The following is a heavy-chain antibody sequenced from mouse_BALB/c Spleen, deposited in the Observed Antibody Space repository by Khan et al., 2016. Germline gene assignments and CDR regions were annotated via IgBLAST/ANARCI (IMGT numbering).Heavy chain of an antibody. CDR3: ARAPPRWYFDV. J-gene: IGHJ1*01. CDR2: ISYSGST. CDR1: GYSITSDYA. V-gene: IGHV3-2*02. Sequence: EVQLQESGPGLVKPSQSLSLTCTVTGYSITSDYAWNWIRQFPGNKLEWMGYISYSGSTSYNPSLKSRISITRATSKNQFFLQLNSVTTEDTATYYCARAPPRWYFDVWGAGTTVTVSS.